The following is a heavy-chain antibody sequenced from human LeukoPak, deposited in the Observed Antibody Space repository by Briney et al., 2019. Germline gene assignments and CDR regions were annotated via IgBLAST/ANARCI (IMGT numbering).Heavy chain of an antibody. V-gene: IGHV4-59*01. CDR1: GASISGYY. CDR2: IHYTGSA. Sequence: SETLSLTCSVSGASISGYYWSWVRQPPGKGLEWIGFIHYTGSATYNPSLKSRVTLSVDTSKNQFSLRLSSVTAEDTAVYYCARAYTTNWYTLFGYWGQGTLVTVSS. CDR3: ARAYTTNWYTLFGY. D-gene: IGHD6-13*01. J-gene: IGHJ4*02.